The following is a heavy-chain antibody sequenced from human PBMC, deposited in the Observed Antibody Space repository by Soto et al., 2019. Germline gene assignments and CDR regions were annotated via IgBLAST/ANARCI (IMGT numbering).Heavy chain of an antibody. CDR1: GGTFSSYA. J-gene: IGHJ6*02. CDR3: ATGLSVRGVISYGMDV. V-gene: IGHV1-69*12. D-gene: IGHD3-10*01. Sequence: QVQLVQSGAEVKKPGSSVKVSCKASGGTFSSYAISWVRQAPGQGLEWMGGIIPIFGTANYAQKFQGRVTITADESTSTAYMALSSLRSEDTAVYYCATGLSVRGVISYGMDVWGQGATVTVSS. CDR2: IIPIFGTA.